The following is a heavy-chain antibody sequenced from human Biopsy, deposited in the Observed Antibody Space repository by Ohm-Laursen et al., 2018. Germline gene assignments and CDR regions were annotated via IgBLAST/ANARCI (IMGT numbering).Heavy chain of an antibody. CDR3: ARLYRLDDYWNDDHPDAFDV. J-gene: IGHJ3*01. V-gene: IGHV4-59*01. Sequence: SQTLSLTCTVSGGSISSDYWSWIRQSPGKGLEWIGYISNRGSTNYNPSLRGRVTISVDTSKNQFSLKLSSVTAADTAVFFCARLYRLDDYWNDDHPDAFDVWGQGTRVTVSS. D-gene: IGHD3-3*01. CDR1: GGSISSDY. CDR2: ISNRGST.